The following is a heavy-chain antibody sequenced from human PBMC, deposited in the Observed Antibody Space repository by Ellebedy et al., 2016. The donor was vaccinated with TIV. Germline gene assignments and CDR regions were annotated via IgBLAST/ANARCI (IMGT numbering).Heavy chain of an antibody. Sequence: ASVKVSCKTSGYNFNAFYIHWVRQAPGQGLEWMGWINPNSGGTNYAQKFQGRVTMTRDTSVNTAYMELIRLQSDDTAVYYCARVLRATSGMDVWGQGTTVIVS. V-gene: IGHV1-2*02. J-gene: IGHJ6*02. CDR3: ARVLRATSGMDV. D-gene: IGHD4/OR15-4a*01. CDR2: INPNSGGT. CDR1: GYNFNAFY.